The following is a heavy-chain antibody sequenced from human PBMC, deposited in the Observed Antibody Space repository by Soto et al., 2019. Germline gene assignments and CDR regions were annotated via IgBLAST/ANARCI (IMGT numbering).Heavy chain of an antibody. CDR3: ARHGSPFDDYIWGSYRFNWFDP. Sequence: TSETLSLTCTVSGGSISSYYWSWIRQPPGKGLEWIGYIYYSGSTNYNPSLKSRVTISVDTSKNQFSLKLSSVTAADTAVYYCARHGSPFDDYIWGSYRFNWFDPWGQGTLVTVSS. CDR2: IYYSGST. V-gene: IGHV4-59*08. D-gene: IGHD3-16*02. J-gene: IGHJ5*02. CDR1: GGSISSYY.